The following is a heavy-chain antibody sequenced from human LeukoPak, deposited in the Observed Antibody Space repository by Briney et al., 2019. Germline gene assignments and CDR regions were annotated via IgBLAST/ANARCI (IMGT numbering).Heavy chain of an antibody. CDR3: AKVGYSSGWYFYFDY. CDR2: ISGSGGST. CDR1: GFTFSSYA. V-gene: IGHV3-23*01. D-gene: IGHD6-19*01. Sequence: GGSLRLSCAASGFTFSSYAMSWVRQAPGKGLEWASAISGSGGSTYYADSVKGRFTISRDNSKNTLYLQMNSLRAEDTAVYYCAKVGYSSGWYFYFDYWGQGTLVTVSS. J-gene: IGHJ4*02.